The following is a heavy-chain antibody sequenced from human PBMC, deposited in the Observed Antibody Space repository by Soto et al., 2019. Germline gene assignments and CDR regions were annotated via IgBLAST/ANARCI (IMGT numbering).Heavy chain of an antibody. Sequence: SGTLSLTCVVYGESFSGYYWSWIRQPPGKGLEWIGEINHSGSTNYNPSLKSRVAISVDTSKNQFSLKLSSVNAADTAVYYCARASTLTGYYPYYYFDYWGQGTLVTVSS. CDR1: GESFSGYY. V-gene: IGHV4-34*01. CDR3: ARASTLTGYYPYYYFDY. CDR2: INHSGST. J-gene: IGHJ4*02. D-gene: IGHD3-9*01.